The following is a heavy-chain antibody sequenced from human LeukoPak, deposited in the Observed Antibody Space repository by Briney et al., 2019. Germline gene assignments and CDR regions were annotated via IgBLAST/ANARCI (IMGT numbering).Heavy chain of an antibody. Sequence: SETLSLTCTVSGGSISSGGYYWSWIRQHPGKGLEWIGYIYYSGSTYYNPSLKSRVTISVDTSKNQFSLKLSSVTAADTAVYYCARGVGIRDNYWGQGTLVTVSS. V-gene: IGHV4-31*03. CDR1: GGSISSGGYY. CDR3: ARGVGIRDNY. CDR2: IYYSGST. J-gene: IGHJ4*02. D-gene: IGHD2-21*01.